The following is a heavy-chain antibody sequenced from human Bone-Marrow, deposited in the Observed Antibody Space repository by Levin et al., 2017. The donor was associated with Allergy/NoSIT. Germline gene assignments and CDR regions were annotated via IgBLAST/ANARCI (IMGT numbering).Heavy chain of an antibody. CDR2: LYSGGST. CDR1: GFTVSDNY. V-gene: IGHV3-53*01. Sequence: RSGGSLRLSCAASGFTVSDNYMNWVRQAPGKGLEWVSVLYSGGSTFYGDSVKGRFSISRDKSKNTMYLQMNTLRVEDTAVYYCARGRPFDYWGQGTLVTVSS. J-gene: IGHJ4*02. CDR3: ARGRPFDY.